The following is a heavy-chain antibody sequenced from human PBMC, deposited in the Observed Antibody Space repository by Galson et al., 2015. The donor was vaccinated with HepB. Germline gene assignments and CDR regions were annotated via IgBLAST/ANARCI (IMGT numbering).Heavy chain of an antibody. Sequence: ETLSLTCGVDGESLSDYYWSWIRQPPGKGLEWIGEINHSGDNKYNPSLKSRVPLSVDTSKNQFSLKVNSVTAADTAVYYCARGRRGSIFGVVIRSWFDPWGQGTLVTVSS. V-gene: IGHV4-34*01. J-gene: IGHJ5*02. D-gene: IGHD3-3*01. CDR3: ARGRRGSIFGVVIRSWFDP. CDR1: GESLSDYY. CDR2: INHSGDN.